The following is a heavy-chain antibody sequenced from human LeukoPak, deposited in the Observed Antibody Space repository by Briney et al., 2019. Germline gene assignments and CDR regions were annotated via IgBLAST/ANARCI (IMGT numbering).Heavy chain of an antibody. CDR1: GVSITSGSYY. J-gene: IGHJ4*02. CDR2: IFISGSA. CDR3: ARGSYDVLTTGGGFGS. D-gene: IGHD3-9*01. Sequence: SETLSLTCTVSGVSITSGSYYWSWVRQSAGKGLEWIGRIFISGSANYNPSLKSRVSISIDTSQNQFSLQLSSVAVADTAVYYCARGSYDVLTTGGGFGSWGQGTLVSVSS. V-gene: IGHV4-61*02.